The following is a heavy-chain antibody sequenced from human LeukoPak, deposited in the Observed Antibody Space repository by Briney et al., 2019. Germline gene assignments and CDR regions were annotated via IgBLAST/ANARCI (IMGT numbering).Heavy chain of an antibody. J-gene: IGHJ4*02. D-gene: IGHD3-10*01. V-gene: IGHV3-48*01. CDR3: ARDGGDFDY. CDR2: ISSSSTTI. CDR1: GFTFSFYS. Sequence: GGSLRLSCVASGFTFSFYSMNWVRQAPGKGLEWVSYISSSSTTIYYADSVKGRFTISRDNARNSLYLQTNSLRAEDTAVYFCARDGGDFDYWGQGTLVTVSS.